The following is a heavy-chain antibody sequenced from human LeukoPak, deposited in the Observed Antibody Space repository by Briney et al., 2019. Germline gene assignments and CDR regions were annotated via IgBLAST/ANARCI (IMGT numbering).Heavy chain of an antibody. J-gene: IGHJ4*02. V-gene: IGHV4-59*08. Sequence: SETLSLTCTVSGGSISSYYWSWIRQPPGKGLEWIGYIYYSGSTNYNPPLKSRVTISVDTSKNQFSLKLSSVTAADTAVYYCARHSAVAAAGNNYFDYWGQGTLVTVSS. CDR3: ARHSAVAAAGNNYFDY. CDR2: IYYSGST. CDR1: GGSISSYY. D-gene: IGHD6-13*01.